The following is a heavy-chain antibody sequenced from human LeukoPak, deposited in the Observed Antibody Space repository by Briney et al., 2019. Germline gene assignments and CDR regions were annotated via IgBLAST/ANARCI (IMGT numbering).Heavy chain of an antibody. Sequence: PSETLSLTCTVSGGSISSGSYYWIWIRQPAGKGLEWIGRIYTSGSTNYNPSLKSRVTISVDTSKNQFSLKLSSVTAADTAVYYCAREMYSSSNWFDPWGQGTLVTVSS. CDR3: AREMYSSSNWFDP. CDR1: GGSISSGSYY. D-gene: IGHD6-6*01. CDR2: IYTSGST. V-gene: IGHV4-61*02. J-gene: IGHJ5*02.